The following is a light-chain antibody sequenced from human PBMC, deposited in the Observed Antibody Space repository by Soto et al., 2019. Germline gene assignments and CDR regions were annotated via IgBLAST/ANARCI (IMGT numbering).Light chain of an antibody. CDR2: EVS. CDR3: SSYTSSRTLV. CDR1: SSDVGGYNY. J-gene: IGLJ2*01. Sequence: QSALTHPASVSGSPGQSITISCTGTSSDVGGYNYVSWYQQHPGKAPKLMIYEVSNRPSGVSNRFSGSKSGNTASLTISGLQAEDEADYYCSSYTSSRTLVFGGGTKVTVL. V-gene: IGLV2-14*01.